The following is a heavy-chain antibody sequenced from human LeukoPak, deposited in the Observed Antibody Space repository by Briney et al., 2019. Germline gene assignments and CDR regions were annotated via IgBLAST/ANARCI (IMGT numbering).Heavy chain of an antibody. CDR1: GYTFTSYA. CDR2: INAGNGNT. D-gene: IGHD3-22*01. J-gene: IGHJ5*02. CDR3: ARDYQDYYDSSGYYYVDWFDP. V-gene: IGHV1-3*01. Sequence: ASVKVSCKASGYTFTSYAMHWVRQAPGQRLEWMGWINAGNGNTKYSQKFQGRVTITRDTSASTAYMELSSLRSEDTAVYYCARDYQDYYDSSGYYYVDWFDPWGQGNLVTVSS.